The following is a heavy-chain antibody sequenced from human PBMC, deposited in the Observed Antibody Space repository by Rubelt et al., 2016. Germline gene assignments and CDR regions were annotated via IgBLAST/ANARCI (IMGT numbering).Heavy chain of an antibody. J-gene: IGHJ4*02. Sequence: GKGLEWVSRISNSGGSPQYADSVKGRFTISRDNSKNTLYLQMNSLTAEDTAVYYCAKNGGGSCYSPFDYWGQGTLVTVSS. V-gene: IGHV3-23*01. CDR3: AKNGGGSCYSPFDY. D-gene: IGHD2-15*01. CDR2: ISNSGGSP.